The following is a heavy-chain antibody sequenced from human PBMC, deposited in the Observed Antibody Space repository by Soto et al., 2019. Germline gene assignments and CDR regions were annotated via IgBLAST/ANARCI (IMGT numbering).Heavy chain of an antibody. D-gene: IGHD3-22*01. CDR1: GYSFTSYW. CDR3: ARHYYYDSSYDYPSYSQLPIVY. Sequence: GESLKISCKGSGYSFTSYWIAWVRQVPGKGLELMGVIYPGDSDIRYSPSFQGQVTISADKSISTAYLQWSRLKASDSAMYFCARHYYYDSSYDYPSYSQLPIVYWGHGTLVNDSS. V-gene: IGHV5-51*01. CDR2: IYPGDSDI. J-gene: IGHJ4*01.